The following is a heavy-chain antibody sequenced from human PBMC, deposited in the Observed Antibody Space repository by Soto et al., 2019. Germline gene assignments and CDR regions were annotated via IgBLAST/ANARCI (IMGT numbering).Heavy chain of an antibody. D-gene: IGHD6-19*01. CDR2: ISGSGGST. V-gene: IGHV3-23*01. J-gene: IGHJ4*02. CDR3: AKSSEDSSGWSNDY. CDR1: GVNFSSYA. Sequence: WGSLSLSSAASGVNFSSYAMSWVRQAPGKGLEWVSAISGSGGSTYYADSVKGRFTISRDNSKNTLYLQMNSLRAEDTAVYYCAKSSEDSSGWSNDYWGQGTLVTVSS.